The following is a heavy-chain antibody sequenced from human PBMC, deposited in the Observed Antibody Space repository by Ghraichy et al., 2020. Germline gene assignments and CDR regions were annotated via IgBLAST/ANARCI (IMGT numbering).Heavy chain of an antibody. CDR2: VSYSGSN. V-gene: IGHV4-39*01. J-gene: IGHJ4*02. CDR1: GGSISSSSFY. D-gene: IGHD5-12*01. Sequence: SETLSLTCTVSGGSISSSSFYWGWIRQPPGKGLEWIGSVSYSGSNYSNPSLKSRVTISVDTSKSQFSLRLSSVTAADAAVYYCARSDWLRRTTFDNWGQGTLVTVSS. CDR3: ARSDWLRRTTFDN.